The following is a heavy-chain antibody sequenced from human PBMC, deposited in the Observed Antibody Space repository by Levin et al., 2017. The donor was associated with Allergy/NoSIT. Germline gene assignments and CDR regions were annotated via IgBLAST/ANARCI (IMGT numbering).Heavy chain of an antibody. CDR3: AKKQGGTTGFSFDV. D-gene: IGHD1-14*01. CDR2: ITGTGGNS. J-gene: IGHJ3*01. V-gene: IGHV3-23*01. CDR1: GFNFGDFA. Sequence: LSLTCAASGFNFGDFAMAWVRQAPGKGLEWVSVITGTGGNSYYGDSVKGRFTVSRDNFTDTLYLELNSLRAEETAIYYCAKKQGGTTGFSFDVWGQGTMVTVSS.